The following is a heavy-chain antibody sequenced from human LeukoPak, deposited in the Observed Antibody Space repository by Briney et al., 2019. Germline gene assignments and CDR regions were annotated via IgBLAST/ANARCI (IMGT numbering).Heavy chain of an antibody. CDR3: GKSALDTSGSYYNPQPFEY. J-gene: IGHJ4*02. D-gene: IGHD3-10*01. CDR1: GGSISTYF. Sequence: SETLSLTCTVSGGSISTYFWSWIRQPPGMGLEWIGYVYYSGSTSYNPSLKSRVTISVDTSRDQFSLRLTSVTAANKAVYYCGKSALDTSGSYYNPQPFEYWGQGALVTVSS. V-gene: IGHV4-59*01. CDR2: VYYSGST.